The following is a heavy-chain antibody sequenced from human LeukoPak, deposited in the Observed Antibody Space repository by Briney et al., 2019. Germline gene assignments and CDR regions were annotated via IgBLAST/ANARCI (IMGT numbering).Heavy chain of an antibody. CDR2: ISSDGTTE. CDR1: GFTFGSFA. CDR3: ARGRDSGSFIIDY. V-gene: IGHV3-30-3*02. J-gene: IGHJ4*02. D-gene: IGHD3-10*01. Sequence: GGALRISCAGPGFTFGSFAVHWVRPAPGQRLGWVAFISSDGTTEHYRDSVKGRFTLSRDNSKNTVSLQMNSLGTEDTAVYYCARGRDSGSFIIDYWGQGTLVTVSS.